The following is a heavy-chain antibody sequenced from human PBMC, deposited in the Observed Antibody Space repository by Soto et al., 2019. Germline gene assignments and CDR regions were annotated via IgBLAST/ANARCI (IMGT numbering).Heavy chain of an antibody. CDR1: GYTFTGYY. CDR3: ARVSVMITFGGVIEPYYFDY. Sequence: QVQLVQSGAEVKKPGASVKVSCKASGYTFTGYYMHWVRQAPGQGLEWMGWINANSGGTNYAQKFQGWVTMTRDTSISTAYMELSRLRSDDTAVYYCARVSVMITFGGVIEPYYFDYWGQGTLVTVSS. J-gene: IGHJ4*02. V-gene: IGHV1-2*04. CDR2: INANSGGT. D-gene: IGHD3-16*02.